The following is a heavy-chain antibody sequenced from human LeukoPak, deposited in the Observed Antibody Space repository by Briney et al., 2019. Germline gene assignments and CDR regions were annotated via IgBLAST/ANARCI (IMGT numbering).Heavy chain of an antibody. CDR1: GFTFSSYW. Sequence: GGSLRLSCAASGFTFSSYWMHWARQVPGKGLVWVSRINPGGSSIAYADSVKGRFTISRDNAKNTRHLQMDSRRAEDTAVYYCARSNQADDYWGQGTLVTVSS. CDR2: INPGGSSI. D-gene: IGHD1-14*01. CDR3: ARSNQADDY. V-gene: IGHV3-74*01. J-gene: IGHJ4*02.